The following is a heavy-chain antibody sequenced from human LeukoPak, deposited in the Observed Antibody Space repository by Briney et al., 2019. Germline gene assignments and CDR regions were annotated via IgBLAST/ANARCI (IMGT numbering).Heavy chain of an antibody. V-gene: IGHV1-46*01. CDR3: ARGMRGLRYFDWLLSSSHYFDY. Sequence: ASVTVSCKASGYTFTSYYMHWVRQAPGQGLEWMGIINPSGGSTSYAQKFQGRVTMTRDMSTSTVYMELSSLRSEDTAVYYCARGMRGLRYFDWLLSSSHYFDYWGQGILVTVSS. CDR1: GYTFTSYY. CDR2: INPSGGST. J-gene: IGHJ4*02. D-gene: IGHD3-9*01.